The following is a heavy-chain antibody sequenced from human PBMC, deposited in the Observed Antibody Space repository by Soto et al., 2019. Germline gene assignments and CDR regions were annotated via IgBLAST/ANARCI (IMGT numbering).Heavy chain of an antibody. CDR1: GFTFSSYW. V-gene: IGHV3-74*01. CDR2: INSDGSST. Sequence: EVRLVESGGGLVQPGGSLRLSCAASGFTFSSYWMHWVRQAPGKGLVWVSRINSDGSSTSYADSVKGRFTISRDNAKNTLYRQMKSMRAEDTAVYYCAREHIGAFDIWGQGTMVTVSS. CDR3: AREHIGAFDI. D-gene: IGHD2-21*01. J-gene: IGHJ3*02.